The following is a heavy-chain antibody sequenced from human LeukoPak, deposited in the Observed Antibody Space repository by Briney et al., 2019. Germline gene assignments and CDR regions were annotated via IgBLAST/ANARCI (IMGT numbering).Heavy chain of an antibody. CDR2: INHSGTT. J-gene: IGHJ5*02. V-gene: IGHV4-30-4*01. Sequence: DPSQTLSLTCTVSGGSISSGDYYWSWIRQPPGKGLEWIGEINHSGTTHHNPSLKSRVTISIDTSKNQISLKLTSVTAADTGVYFCARGPESGSYFAWFSPWGQGTLVTVSS. CDR1: GGSISSGDYY. CDR3: ARGPESGSYFAWFSP. D-gene: IGHD3-10*01.